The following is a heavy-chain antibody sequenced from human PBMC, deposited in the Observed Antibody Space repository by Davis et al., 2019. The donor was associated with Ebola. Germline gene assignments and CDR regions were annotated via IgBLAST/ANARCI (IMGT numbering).Heavy chain of an antibody. V-gene: IGHV3-7*01. CDR2: IKQDGSEK. CDR1: GFTFSSYW. CDR3: ARGYLGWLSLPPDY. D-gene: IGHD3-3*01. Sequence: PGGSLRLSCAASGFTFSSYWMSWVRQAPGKGLEWVANIKQDGSEKYYVDSVKGRFTISRDNAKNSLYLQMNSLRAEDTAVYYCARGYLGWLSLPPDYWGQGTLVTVSS. J-gene: IGHJ4*02.